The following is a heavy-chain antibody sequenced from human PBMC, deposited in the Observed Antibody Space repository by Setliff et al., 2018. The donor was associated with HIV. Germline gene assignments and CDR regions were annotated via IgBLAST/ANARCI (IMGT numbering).Heavy chain of an antibody. CDR3: ARADPLGEQVWSLQFFQL. CDR2: INSDGSTT. D-gene: IGHD3-10*01. Sequence: GESLTISCAASGFTFSDYWMHWVRQVPGKGLVWVSRINSDGSTTNYADSVRGRFTISRDNAKNTLYLQMNSLRAEDAAVYYCARADPLGEQVWSLQFFQLWGQGTLVTVSS. CDR1: GFTFSDYW. V-gene: IGHV3-74*01. J-gene: IGHJ1*01.